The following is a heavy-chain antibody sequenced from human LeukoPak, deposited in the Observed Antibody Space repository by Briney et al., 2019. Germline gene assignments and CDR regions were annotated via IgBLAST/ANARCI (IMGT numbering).Heavy chain of an antibody. D-gene: IGHD4-11*01. Sequence: GASVKVSCTASGGTFSSYAISWVRQAPGQGLEWMGRIIPILGIANYAQKFQGRVTMTRDTSTSIVYMELSSLSPEDTAVYYCARQQGLQNLNFDHWGQGTLVTVSS. CDR3: ARQQGLQNLNFDH. V-gene: IGHV1-69*04. J-gene: IGHJ5*02. CDR2: IIPILGIA. CDR1: GGTFSSYA.